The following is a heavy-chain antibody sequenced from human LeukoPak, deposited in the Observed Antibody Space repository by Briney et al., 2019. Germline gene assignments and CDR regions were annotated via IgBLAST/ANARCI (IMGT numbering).Heavy chain of an antibody. Sequence: PGGSLRLSCAASGLTFSSYAMSWVRQAPGKGLEWVSAISGSGGSTYYADSVKGRFTISRDNSKNTLYLEMNSLRAEDTAVYYCAKGSYYDSSGYQNWFDPWGQGTLVTVSS. CDR3: AKGSYYDSSGYQNWFDP. CDR2: ISGSGGST. V-gene: IGHV3-23*01. CDR1: GLTFSSYA. J-gene: IGHJ5*02. D-gene: IGHD3-22*01.